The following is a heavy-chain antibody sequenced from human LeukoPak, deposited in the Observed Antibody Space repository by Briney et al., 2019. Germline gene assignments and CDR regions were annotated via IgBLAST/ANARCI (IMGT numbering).Heavy chain of an antibody. CDR2: MSSDGSNK. Sequence: GRSLRLSCAASVFGFSSYSMDWVRQAPCKGLEWVAVMSSDGSNKYYADSVKGRFTISRDNSKNTLYLQMNSLRAEDTAVYYCARDNYDFWSSYSWGWGNWFDPWGQGTLVTVSS. CDR3: ARDNYDFWSSYSWGWGNWFDP. V-gene: IGHV3-30-3*01. J-gene: IGHJ5*02. D-gene: IGHD3-3*01. CDR1: VFGFSSYS.